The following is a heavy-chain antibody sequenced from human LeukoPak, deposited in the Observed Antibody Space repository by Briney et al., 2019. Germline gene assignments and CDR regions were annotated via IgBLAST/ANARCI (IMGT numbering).Heavy chain of an antibody. D-gene: IGHD6-19*01. V-gene: IGHV1-8*02. CDR1: GYTFTSYD. CDR2: INANSGNT. J-gene: IGHJ4*02. CDR3: ARGPLIAVAAKDY. Sequence: ASVKVSCKASGYTFTSYDISWVRQAPGQGLEWMGWINANSGNTSYAQKFQGRVTMTRNTSISTAYMELSSLRSEDTAVYYCARGPLIAVAAKDYWGQGTLVTVSS.